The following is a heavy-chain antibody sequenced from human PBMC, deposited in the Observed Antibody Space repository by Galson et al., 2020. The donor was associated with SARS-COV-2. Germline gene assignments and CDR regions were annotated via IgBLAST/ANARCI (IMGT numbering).Heavy chain of an antibody. CDR1: GTSISSGSYS. J-gene: IGHJ3*02. D-gene: IGHD4-17*01. CDR2: ISHSGGT. V-gene: IGHV4-30-2*01. Sequence: SETLSLTCAVSGTSISSGSYSCNWIRQPPGKGLEWIGYISHSGGTYYNPSLKSRVTISGDRSKNQFSLRLSSVTAADTAVYYVARLHYGEYAPEAFDIWGPGTRVTVAS. CDR3: ARLHYGEYAPEAFDI.